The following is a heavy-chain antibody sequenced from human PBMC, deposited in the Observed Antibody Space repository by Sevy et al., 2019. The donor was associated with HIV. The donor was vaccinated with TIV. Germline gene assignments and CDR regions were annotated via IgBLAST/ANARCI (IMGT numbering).Heavy chain of an antibody. D-gene: IGHD6-19*01. CDR1: GGTFSSYA. Sequence: ALVKVSCKASGGTFSSYAISWVRQAPRQGLEWMGGIIPIFGTANYAQKFQGRVTITADESTSTAYMELSSLRSEDTAVYYCARAKWRDDYSSGWYAGYYGMDVWGQGTTVTVSS. J-gene: IGHJ6*02. CDR2: IIPIFGTA. CDR3: ARAKWRDDYSSGWYAGYYGMDV. V-gene: IGHV1-69*13.